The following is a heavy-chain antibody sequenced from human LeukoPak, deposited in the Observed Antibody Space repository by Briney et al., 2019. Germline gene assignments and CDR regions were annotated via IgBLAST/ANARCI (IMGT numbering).Heavy chain of an antibody. D-gene: IGHD3-22*01. Sequence: PSETLSLTCTVSGGSISSYYWSWIRQPAGKGLEWIGRTYTSGSTNYNPSLKSRVTMSVDTSKNQFSLKLSSVTAADTAVYYCARDSPVYYDSSGYYLGYFDYWGQGTLVTVSS. CDR1: GGSISSYY. CDR2: TYTSGST. J-gene: IGHJ4*02. V-gene: IGHV4-4*07. CDR3: ARDSPVYYDSSGYYLGYFDY.